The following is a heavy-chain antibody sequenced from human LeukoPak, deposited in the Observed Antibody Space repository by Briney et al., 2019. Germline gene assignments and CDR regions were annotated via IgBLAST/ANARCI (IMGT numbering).Heavy chain of an antibody. CDR3: ARGGGYYDSSGYYY. CDR2: IIPVFGTA. Sequence: ASVTVSCTASGGTLSSYAISWVRQAPGQGLEWMGGIIPVFGTANYAQKFQGRVTITADESTSTAYMELSSLRSEDTAVYYCARGGGYYDSSGYYYWGQGTLVTVSS. V-gene: IGHV1-69*01. J-gene: IGHJ4*02. D-gene: IGHD3-22*01. CDR1: GGTLSSYA.